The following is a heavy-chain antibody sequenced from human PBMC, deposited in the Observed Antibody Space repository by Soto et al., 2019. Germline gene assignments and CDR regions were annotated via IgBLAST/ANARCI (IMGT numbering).Heavy chain of an antibody. Sequence: GGSLRLSCSASVFTFRRFTMNWFRQAPGKGLEWVSTISSNSAYIYHTDALRGRFTISRDNAKNSLHLQMNSLRAEDTAVYYCTRDASRDSSARGWFDPWGPGTLVTVSS. V-gene: IGHV3-21*01. D-gene: IGHD6-13*01. CDR2: ISSNSAYI. CDR3: TRDASRDSSARGWFDP. J-gene: IGHJ5*02. CDR1: VFTFRRFT.